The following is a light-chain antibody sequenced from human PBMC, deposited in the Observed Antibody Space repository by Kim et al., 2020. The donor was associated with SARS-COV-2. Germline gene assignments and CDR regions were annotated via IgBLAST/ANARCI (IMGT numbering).Light chain of an antibody. CDR2: VNSDGSH. CDR1: SGHSNYA. Sequence: SVKLTGTLTSGHSNYAIAWHQQQPEKGPRYLMKVNSDGSHTKGDGIPDRFSGSSSGAERHLTISSLQSEDEADYHCQTWGTGSWVFGGGTQLTVL. V-gene: IGLV4-69*01. CDR3: QTWGTGSWV. J-gene: IGLJ3*02.